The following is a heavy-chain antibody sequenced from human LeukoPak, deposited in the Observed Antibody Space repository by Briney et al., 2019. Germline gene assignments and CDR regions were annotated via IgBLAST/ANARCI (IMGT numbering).Heavy chain of an antibody. D-gene: IGHD3-22*01. CDR1: GFTFSTYW. J-gene: IGHJ4*02. Sequence: SGGSLRLSCAASGFTFSTYWMSWVRQAPGKGLEWVTNIKQDGSEKYYVDSVNGRFTISRHNAKNPLYLQMNSLRAEDTAIYYCARVGSSDYQRFDYWGQGTLVTVSS. CDR3: ARVGSSDYQRFDY. V-gene: IGHV3-7*01. CDR2: IKQDGSEK.